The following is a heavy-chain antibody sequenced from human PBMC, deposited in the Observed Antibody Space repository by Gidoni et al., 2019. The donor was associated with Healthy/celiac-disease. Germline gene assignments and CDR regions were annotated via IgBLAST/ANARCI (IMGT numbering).Heavy chain of an antibody. Sequence: EVQLVESGGGLIQPGGSLRLSCAASGFTVSSNYMSWVRQAPGKGLAWVSVIYSGGSTYYADSVKGRFTISRDNSKNTLYLQMNSLRAEDTAVYYCARDVGQNYWYFDLWGRGTLVTVSS. CDR3: ARDVGQNYWYFDL. J-gene: IGHJ2*01. CDR1: GFTVSSNY. CDR2: IYSGGST. V-gene: IGHV3-53*01.